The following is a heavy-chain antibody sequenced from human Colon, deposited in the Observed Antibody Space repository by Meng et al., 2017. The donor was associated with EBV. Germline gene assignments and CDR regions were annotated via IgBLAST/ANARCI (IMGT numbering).Heavy chain of an antibody. CDR1: GAPTNKHNL. CDR2: IPHRGSS. Sequence: QWHLREAVPAWVQASASLSLTGAVTGAPTNKHNLWAWVRQPPGKGREGIGEIPHRGSSAYNPSLNSRVSMSIDKSKNQFSLKLTSVTAADTAVYHCLRGSGGSVWGQGTLVTVSS. J-gene: IGHJ1*01. V-gene: IGHV4-4*02. D-gene: IGHD3-10*01. CDR3: LRGSGGSV.